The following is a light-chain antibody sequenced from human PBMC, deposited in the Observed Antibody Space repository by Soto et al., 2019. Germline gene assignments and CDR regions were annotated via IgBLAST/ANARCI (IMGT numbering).Light chain of an antibody. J-gene: IGKJ5*01. V-gene: IGKV1-39*01. CDR3: QQSYNTPIT. Sequence: DIQMTQSPSSLSASVGDRVTITCRASQSISSYLNWYQQKPGKAPNLLIVAASSLQSGVPSRFSGSGSGTDFTLTISSLQPEDVATYYCQQSYNTPITFGQGTRLEIK. CDR2: AAS. CDR1: QSISSY.